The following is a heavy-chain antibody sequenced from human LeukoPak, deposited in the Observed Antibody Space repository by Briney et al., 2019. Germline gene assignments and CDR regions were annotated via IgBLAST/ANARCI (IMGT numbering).Heavy chain of an antibody. J-gene: IGHJ5*02. CDR2: IYSSGRA. D-gene: IGHD6-19*01. V-gene: IGHV4-4*07. CDR3: ARDVRYASGWSAPES. Sequence: PSEPLPLLCAVSGGPIFKHHWRWIRQPAGKGLEWIGRIYSSGRANYNPSLKSRVSMSIDTSNNHFSLNLTSVTAADTALYFCARDVRYASGWSAPESWGQGTLVTVSS. CDR1: GGPIFKHH.